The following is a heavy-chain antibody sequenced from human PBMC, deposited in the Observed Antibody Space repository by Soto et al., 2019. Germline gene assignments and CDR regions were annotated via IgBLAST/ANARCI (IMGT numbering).Heavy chain of an antibody. V-gene: IGHV4-59*08. Sequence: SETLSLTCTVSGDSIYGDFWSWIRQPPGKALEWIGYMYYGGSTNYNPSLKGRGTISVDTSKNQFSLELRSVTATDTAVYYCARRGARIAAGGTCTGFDPWGQGTLVTVSS. CDR1: GDSIYGDF. CDR2: MYYGGST. CDR3: ARRGARIAAGGTCTGFDP. D-gene: IGHD6-13*01. J-gene: IGHJ5*02.